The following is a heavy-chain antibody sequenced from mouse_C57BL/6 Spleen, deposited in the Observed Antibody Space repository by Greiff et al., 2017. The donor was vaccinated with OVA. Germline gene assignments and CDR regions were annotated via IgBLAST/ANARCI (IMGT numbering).Heavy chain of an antibody. J-gene: IGHJ3*01. D-gene: IGHD2-1*01. CDR3: AREGRELYYGNPAWFAY. CDR1: GYSITSGYD. V-gene: IGHV3-1*01. CDR2: ISYSGST. Sequence: VQLKQSGPGMVKPSQSLSLTCTVTGYSITSGYDWHWIRHSPGNKLEWMGYISYSGSTNYNPSLKSRISITHDTSKNHFFLKLNSVTTEDTATYYCAREGRELYYGNPAWFAYWGQGTLVTVSA.